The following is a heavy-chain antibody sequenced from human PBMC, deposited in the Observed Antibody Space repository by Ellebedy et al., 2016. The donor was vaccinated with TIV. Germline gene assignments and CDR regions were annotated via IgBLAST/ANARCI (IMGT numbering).Heavy chain of an antibody. Sequence: MPSETLSLTCSVSGGSVTTTTYRWSWIRRPPGKGLEWFGTIYHTGHIYDNPSLGNRVTISIDTSKNQFSLTVRSVTAADTAVYYCAMHQKELFDYWGPGALISVSS. CDR3: AMHQKELFDY. CDR1: GGSVTTTTYR. CDR2: IYHTGHI. J-gene: IGHJ4*02. D-gene: IGHD1-26*01. V-gene: IGHV4-39*07.